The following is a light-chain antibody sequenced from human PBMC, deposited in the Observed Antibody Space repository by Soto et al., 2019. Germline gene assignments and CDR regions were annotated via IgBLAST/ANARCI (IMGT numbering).Light chain of an antibody. J-gene: IGLJ2*01. V-gene: IGLV2-14*01. CDR1: SSDIGGYNY. CDR3: SSYSSSSALVV. CDR2: DVS. Sequence: QSVLTQPASVSGSPGQSITIPCTGTSSDIGGYNYVSWYQQFPGKAPKLMIYDVSNRPSGVSNRFSASKSGNTASLTISGLLAEDEATYYCSSYSSSSALVVFGGGTQLTVL.